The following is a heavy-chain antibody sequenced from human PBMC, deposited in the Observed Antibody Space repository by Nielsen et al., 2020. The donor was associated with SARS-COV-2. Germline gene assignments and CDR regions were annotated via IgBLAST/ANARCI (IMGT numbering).Heavy chain of an antibody. J-gene: IGHJ6*02. CDR3: AAVPSVVTWYYGMDV. D-gene: IGHD2-21*02. CDR2: IVVGSGKT. CDR1: GFTFSSSA. Sequence: SVKVSCKASGFTFSSSAMQWVRQARGRRLEWIGWIVVGSGKTNYAQKFQERVTITRDMSTSTAYMDLRSLRSEDTAVYYCAAVPSVVTWYYGMDVWGQGTTVTVSS. V-gene: IGHV1-58*02.